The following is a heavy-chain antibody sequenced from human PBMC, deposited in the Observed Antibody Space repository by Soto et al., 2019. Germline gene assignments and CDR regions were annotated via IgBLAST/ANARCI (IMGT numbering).Heavy chain of an antibody. CDR2: INGDGASL. Sequence: EVRLEEAGGGFVQPGGSLRVSRSGSGFIFSSFCMHWVRQGPGKGLEWVSRINGDGASLAYADSVKGRFSISRDNVKNTLHLQINSLGADDTAVYFCAREGSLGLDVCGRGTTVTVSS. D-gene: IGHD3-10*01. CDR1: GFIFSSFC. V-gene: IGHV3-74*03. CDR3: AREGSLGLDV. J-gene: IGHJ6*02.